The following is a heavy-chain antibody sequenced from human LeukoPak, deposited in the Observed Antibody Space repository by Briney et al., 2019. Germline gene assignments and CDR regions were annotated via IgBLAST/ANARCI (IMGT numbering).Heavy chain of an antibody. CDR1: GFTFSSYG. CDR3: AKISDSRSSSDY. J-gene: IGHJ4*02. V-gene: IGHV3-23*01. D-gene: IGHD6-6*01. Sequence: GGSLRLSCAASGFTFSSYGMNWVRQAPGKGLEWVSGIGNSGSTYYADSVKGRFAISRDNSKNTLYLQMNSLRAEDTAVYYCAKISDSRSSSDYWGQGTLATVSS. CDR2: IGNSGST.